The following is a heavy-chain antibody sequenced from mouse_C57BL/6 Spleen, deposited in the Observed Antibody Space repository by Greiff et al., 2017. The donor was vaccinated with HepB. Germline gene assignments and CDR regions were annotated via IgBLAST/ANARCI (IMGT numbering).Heavy chain of an antibody. CDR1: GYTFTSYW. CDR2: IHPNSGST. D-gene: IGHD1-1*01. CDR3: ARKGIYYYGSSPFDY. V-gene: IGHV1-64*01. Sequence: QVQLQQPGAELVKPGASVKLSCKASGYTFTSYWMHWVKQRPGQGLEWIGMIHPNSGSTNYNEKFKSKATLTVDKSSSTAYMQLSSLTSEDSAVYYCARKGIYYYGSSPFDYWGQGTTLTVSS. J-gene: IGHJ2*01.